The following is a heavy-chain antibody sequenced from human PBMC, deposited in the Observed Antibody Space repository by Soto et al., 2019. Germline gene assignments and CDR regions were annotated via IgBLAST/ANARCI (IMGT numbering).Heavy chain of an antibody. J-gene: IGHJ6*02. V-gene: IGHV1-69*13. CDR1: GGGNLRDYR. D-gene: IGHD3-9*01. CDR3: ARELTDIASHAHYYYYGMDV. Sequence: SVKVSCKASGGGNLRDYRTTWVRRAPGQGLEWMGGIIPKLGSANYAQNFQGRVTITADESTNTVYMELRSLRSDDTAVYYCARELTDIASHAHYYYYGMDVWGQGTTVTVS. CDR2: IIPKLGSA.